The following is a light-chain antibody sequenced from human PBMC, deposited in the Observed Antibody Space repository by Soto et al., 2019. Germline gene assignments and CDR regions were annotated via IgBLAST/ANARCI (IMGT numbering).Light chain of an antibody. CDR3: QHYGSSPRT. V-gene: IGKV3-20*01. CDR1: RSGSRNY. J-gene: IGKJ1*01. CDR2: RAS. Sequence: EVVLTQSAGTLSLSPGETATVXCRARRSGSRNYLAWYQHRPGQAPRLLXNRASNRANGSPDRFTGSGSVTDFTRTINRLEPADFAVYYGQHYGSSPRTFGQGTKVDIK.